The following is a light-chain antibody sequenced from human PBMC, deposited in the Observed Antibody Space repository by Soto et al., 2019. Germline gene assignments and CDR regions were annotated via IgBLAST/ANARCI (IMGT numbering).Light chain of an antibody. Sequence: EIVLTQSPGTLSLSPGERATFSCRASQSVSSNYLAWYQQKPGQAPRLLIYVASIWATGIPDRFSGSGSGTDFPLTISRLQQEDFAVYYCQQYGTSPPEYTFGQGNKLEIK. CDR3: QQYGTSPPEYT. J-gene: IGKJ2*01. V-gene: IGKV3-20*01. CDR2: VAS. CDR1: QSVSSNY.